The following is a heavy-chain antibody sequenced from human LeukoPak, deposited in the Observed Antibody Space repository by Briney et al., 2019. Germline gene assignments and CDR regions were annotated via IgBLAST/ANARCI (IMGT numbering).Heavy chain of an antibody. CDR3: ARDGGADASGFDV. D-gene: IGHD3-16*01. V-gene: IGHV1-69*04. CDR1: GNTFTDYC. Sequence: SMKVPCKASGNTFTDYCLHWVRQAPGQGPEWMGRIIPMIKKTNSAQKFRGRVAISADMSTTTVYMELSSLTSEDTAIYYCARDGGADASGFDVWGQGTLVTVSS. J-gene: IGHJ3*01. CDR2: IIPMIKKT.